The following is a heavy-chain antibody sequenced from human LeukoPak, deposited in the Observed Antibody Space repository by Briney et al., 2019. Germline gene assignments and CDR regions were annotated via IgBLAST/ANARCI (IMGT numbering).Heavy chain of an antibody. CDR1: GCTFSSYT. Sequence: AGSLRLSCAASGCTFSSYTMNWVRQAPAKGLEWVSSITSGSTYMYYADSVKGRFTISRDNAKNALYLQVNSLRAEDTAVYYCVRGLYSSDVWGQGTTVSVSS. CDR3: VRGLYSSDV. D-gene: IGHD5-18*01. CDR2: ITSGSTYM. J-gene: IGHJ6*02. V-gene: IGHV3-21*01.